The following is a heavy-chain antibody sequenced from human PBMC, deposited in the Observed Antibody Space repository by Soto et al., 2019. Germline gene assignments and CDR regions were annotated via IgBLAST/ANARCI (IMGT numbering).Heavy chain of an antibody. V-gene: IGHV1-3*01. CDR1: GYTFSSYA. Sequence: ASVKVSCKASGYTFSSYAMHWVRQAPGQRLEWMGWINAGYGNTKSSQKFQDRVTISRDTSASTAYMELTSLRSEDMAVYYCARDTGDGTFDFWGQGTLVTVSS. CDR2: INAGYGNT. D-gene: IGHD7-27*01. CDR3: ARDTGDGTFDF. J-gene: IGHJ4*02.